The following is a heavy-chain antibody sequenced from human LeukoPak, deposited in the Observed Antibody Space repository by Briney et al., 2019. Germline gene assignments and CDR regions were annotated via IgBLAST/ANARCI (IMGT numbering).Heavy chain of an antibody. CDR1: GFTFSGYW. D-gene: IGHD3-9*01. CDR3: ARGNTYYDALTGYHARNWFDP. Sequence: GSLRLSCAASGFTFSGYWTHWVRQAPGKGLVWVSRINTDGSSTSYADSVKGRFTISRDNAKNTLYLQMNSLRAEDTAVYYCARGNTYYDALTGYHARNWFDPWGQGTLVTVSS. CDR2: INTDGSST. V-gene: IGHV3-74*01. J-gene: IGHJ5*02.